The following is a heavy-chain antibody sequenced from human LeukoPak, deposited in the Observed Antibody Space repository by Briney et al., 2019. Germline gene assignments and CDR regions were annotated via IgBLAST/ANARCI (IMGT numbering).Heavy chain of an antibody. Sequence: PGGSLRLSCAASGLTFGSYAMTWVRQAPGKGLKWVSTISGSGGFTYYADSVKGRFTISRDNSKNTLYLQMNSLRAEDTAVYYCARGAAAGKDYWGQGTLVTVSS. D-gene: IGHD6-13*01. CDR2: ISGSGGFT. CDR1: GLTFGSYA. CDR3: ARGAAAGKDY. J-gene: IGHJ4*02. V-gene: IGHV3-23*01.